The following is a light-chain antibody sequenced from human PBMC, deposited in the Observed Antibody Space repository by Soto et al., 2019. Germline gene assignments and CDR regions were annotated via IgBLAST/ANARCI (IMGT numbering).Light chain of an antibody. V-gene: IGLV2-14*01. J-gene: IGLJ1*01. CDR3: CSYAHGSIYV. CDR1: DGDIGFYNS. CDR2: GVA. Sequence: QSVLAYPASVSGPPGRSITISCTGTDGDIGFYNSVSWYQQHPGKAPELLIYGVANQPSGASARFSGSKSGGPASLIPAGLLAEDEADYYCCSYAHGSIYVFGSGTKVTV.